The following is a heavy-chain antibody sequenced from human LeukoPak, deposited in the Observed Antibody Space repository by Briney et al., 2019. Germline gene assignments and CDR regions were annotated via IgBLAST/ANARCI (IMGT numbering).Heavy chain of an antibody. V-gene: IGHV1-69*13. J-gene: IGHJ6*02. CDR2: IIPIFGTA. Sequence: TVKVSCKASGGTFSSYTISWVRQAPGQGLEWMGGIIPIFGTANYAQKFQGRVTITADESTSTAYMELSSLRSEDTAVYYCARGRYSSSINSMDVWGQGTTVTVSS. CDR1: GGTFSSYT. D-gene: IGHD6-6*01. CDR3: ARGRYSSSINSMDV.